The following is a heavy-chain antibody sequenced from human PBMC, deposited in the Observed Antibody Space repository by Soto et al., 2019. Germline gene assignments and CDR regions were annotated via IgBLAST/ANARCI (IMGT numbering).Heavy chain of an antibody. Sequence: QVQLVESGGGVVQPGRSLRLSCAASGFTFSSYAMHWVLQAPGKGLEWVAVISYDGSNKYYADSVKGRFTISRDNSKNSLYLQMNSLRAEDTAVYYCARGRIVVVVAATGHAFDIWGQGTMFTVSS. J-gene: IGHJ3*02. CDR1: GFTFSSYA. CDR2: ISYDGSNK. CDR3: ARGRIVVVVAATGHAFDI. V-gene: IGHV3-30-3*01. D-gene: IGHD2-15*01.